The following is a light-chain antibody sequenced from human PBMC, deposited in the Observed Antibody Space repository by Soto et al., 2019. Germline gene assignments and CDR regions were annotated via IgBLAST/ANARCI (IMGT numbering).Light chain of an antibody. CDR3: AAWDDSLNGPL. J-gene: IGLJ3*02. V-gene: IGLV1-44*01. CDR1: SSNIGSNA. Sequence: QSVLTQPPSASGTPGQRVTISCSGSSSNIGSNAVNWYQQLPGTAPTLLIYSNNQRPSGVPDRFSGSKSGTSASLAVNGLQSEDEAGYYCAAWDDSLNGPLFGGGTKVTVL. CDR2: SNN.